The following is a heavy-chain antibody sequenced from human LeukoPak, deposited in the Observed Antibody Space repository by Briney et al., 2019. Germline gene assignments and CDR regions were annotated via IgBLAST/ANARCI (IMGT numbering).Heavy chain of an antibody. Sequence: SETLSLTCAVYGGSFSGYYWSWIRQPPGKGLEWIGEINHSGSTNYNPSLKSRVTISVDTSKNQFSLKLSSVTAADTAVYHCARRGYSYGLAFFDYWGQGTLVTVSS. J-gene: IGHJ4*02. CDR1: GGSFSGYY. D-gene: IGHD5-18*01. CDR3: ARRGYSYGLAFFDY. CDR2: INHSGST. V-gene: IGHV4-34*01.